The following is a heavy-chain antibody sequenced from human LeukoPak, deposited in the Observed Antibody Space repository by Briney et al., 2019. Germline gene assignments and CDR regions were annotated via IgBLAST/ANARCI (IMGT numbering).Heavy chain of an antibody. CDR2: ISVDGKIQ. CDR1: GFTFSTYT. Sequence: PGGSLRLSCAASGFTFSTYTMHWVRQAPGKGLEWVAVISVDGKIQYYADPVRGRFTISRDNSKNTLYLQMNSLRDEDTAVYYCARDVGVNMIWGQGTLVTVSS. J-gene: IGHJ4*02. V-gene: IGHV3-30*04. CDR3: ARDVGVNMI. D-gene: IGHD3-22*01.